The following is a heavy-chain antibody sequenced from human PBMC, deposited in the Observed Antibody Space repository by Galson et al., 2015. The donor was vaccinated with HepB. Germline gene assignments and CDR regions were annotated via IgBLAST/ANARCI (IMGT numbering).Heavy chain of an antibody. V-gene: IGHV3-30*18. CDR1: GFTFSTYG. Sequence: SLRLSCAASGFTFSTYGMHWVRQAPGKGLEWVTVISYDGRNKYYADSVKGRFTISRDNSKNTLYLQMNNLRAEDTAVYYCAKGHCSGDYYVQEYWGQGTPVTVSS. CDR3: AKGHCSGDYYVQEY. J-gene: IGHJ4*02. CDR2: ISYDGRNK. D-gene: IGHD2-21*02.